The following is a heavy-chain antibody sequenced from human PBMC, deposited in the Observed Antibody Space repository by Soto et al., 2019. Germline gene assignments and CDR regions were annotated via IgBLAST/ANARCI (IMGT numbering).Heavy chain of an antibody. J-gene: IGHJ4*02. D-gene: IGHD3-9*01. V-gene: IGHV2-5*02. CDR1: GFSLSTSGVG. CDR2: IYWDDDK. CDR3: AQHYDILTGYTY. Sequence: QITLKESGPTLVKPTQTLTLTCTFSGFSLSTSGVGVGWIRQPPGEALEWLALIYWDDDKRYSPSLKSRLTITKHTSKNQVVLTMTNMDPVDTATYYCAQHYDILTGYTYWGQGTLVTVSS.